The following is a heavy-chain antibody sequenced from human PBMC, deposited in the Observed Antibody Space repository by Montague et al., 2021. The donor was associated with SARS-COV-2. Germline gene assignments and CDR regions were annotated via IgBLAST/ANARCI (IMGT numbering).Heavy chain of an antibody. CDR1: SGSLRNYY. J-gene: IGHJ2*01. D-gene: IGHD1-1*01. Sequence: SETLSLTCAVTSGSLRNYYWCWIRQPPGKGLEWIGDIRLPGGSNYNPSLKGRVTISLDTSNNQVSLTLNSVTAADTAVYYCLRAGSKRFFEFWGRGTLVTVPS. V-gene: IGHV4-34*01. CDR2: IRLPGGS. CDR3: LRAGSKRFFEF.